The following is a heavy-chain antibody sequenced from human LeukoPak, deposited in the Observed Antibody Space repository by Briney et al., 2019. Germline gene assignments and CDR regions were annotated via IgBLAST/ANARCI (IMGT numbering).Heavy chain of an antibody. CDR3: AKRYSSSWTFDY. Sequence: GGSLRLSCAASGFTFSNYNMNWVRQAPGMGLEWVSYISSSSNTIYYADSVKGRFTISRDNAKNSLYLQMNSLRDEDTAVYYCAKRYSSSWTFDYWGQGTLVTVSS. J-gene: IGHJ4*02. CDR1: GFTFSNYN. D-gene: IGHD6-13*01. CDR2: ISSSSNTI. V-gene: IGHV3-48*02.